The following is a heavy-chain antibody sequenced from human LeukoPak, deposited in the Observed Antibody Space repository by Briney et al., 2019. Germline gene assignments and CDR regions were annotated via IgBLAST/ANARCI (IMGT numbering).Heavy chain of an antibody. J-gene: IGHJ4*02. V-gene: IGHV3-21*05. Sequence: GGSLRLSCAASGVTFSRYWMHWVRQAPGKGLEWVSYITSSSSYANYADSVKGRFTISRDNAKNSLYLQMNSLRVEDTAVYYCARGYDYWGQGTLVTVSS. D-gene: IGHD5-18*01. CDR1: GVTFSRYW. CDR2: ITSSSSYA. CDR3: ARGYDY.